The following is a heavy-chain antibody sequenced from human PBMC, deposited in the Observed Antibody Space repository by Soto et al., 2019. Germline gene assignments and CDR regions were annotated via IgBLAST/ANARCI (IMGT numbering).Heavy chain of an antibody. CDR3: ARGGSYDFWRGYLKHPSGYWYLDR. V-gene: IGHV1-8*01. J-gene: IGHJ2*01. D-gene: IGHD3-3*01. CDR1: GYTFTSYD. Sequence: ASVKVSCKASGYTFTSYDINWVRQATGQGLEWMGWMNPNSGNTGYAQKFQGRVTMTRNTSISTAYMELSSLRSEDTAVYYCARGGSYDFWRGYLKHPSGYWYLDRSARGSLVTVAS. CDR2: MNPNSGNT.